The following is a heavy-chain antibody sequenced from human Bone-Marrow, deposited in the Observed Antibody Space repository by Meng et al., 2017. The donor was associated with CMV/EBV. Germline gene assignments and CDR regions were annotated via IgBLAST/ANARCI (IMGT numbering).Heavy chain of an antibody. J-gene: IGHJ1*01. CDR1: GYTFTSYD. V-gene: IGHV1-8*03. CDR2: MNPNSGNT. Sequence: ASVKVSCKASGYTFTSYDINWVRQATGQGLEWMGWMNPNSGNTGYAQKFQGRVTITRNTPISTAYMELSSLRSEDTAVYYCASVNCGGDCYEGYFQHWGQGTLVTVSS. D-gene: IGHD2-21*01. CDR3: ASVNCGGDCYEGYFQH.